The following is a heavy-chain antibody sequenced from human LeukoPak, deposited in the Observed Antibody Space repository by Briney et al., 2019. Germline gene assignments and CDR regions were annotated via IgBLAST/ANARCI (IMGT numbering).Heavy chain of an antibody. CDR3: ARGLDTAMVFDY. J-gene: IGHJ4*02. CDR2: IDRSGST. D-gene: IGHD5-18*01. Sequence: SETLSLTCAVSGGSISSGGYSWSWIRQPPGKGLAWIGYIDRSGSTYYNPSLKSRVTISVDRSKNQFSLKLSSVTAADTAVYYCARGLDTAMVFDYWGQGTLVTVSS. CDR1: GGSISSGGYS. V-gene: IGHV4-30-2*01.